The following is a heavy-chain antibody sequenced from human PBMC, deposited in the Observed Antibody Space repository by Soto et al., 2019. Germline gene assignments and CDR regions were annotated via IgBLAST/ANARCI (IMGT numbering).Heavy chain of an antibody. J-gene: IGHJ4*02. D-gene: IGHD5-18*01. CDR3: AKDRSVDTAMVSPDY. V-gene: IGHV3-30*18. CDR1: GFTFSSYG. Sequence: GGSLRLSCAASGFTFSSYGMHWVRQAPGKGLEWVAVISYDGSNKYYADSVKGRFTISRDNSKNTLYLQMNSLRAEDTAVYYCAKDRSVDTAMVSPDYWGQGTLVTVSS. CDR2: ISYDGSNK.